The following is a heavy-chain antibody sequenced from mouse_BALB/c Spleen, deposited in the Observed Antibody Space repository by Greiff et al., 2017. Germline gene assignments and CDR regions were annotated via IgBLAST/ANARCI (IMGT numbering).Heavy chain of an antibody. CDR2: ISYSGST. Sequence: EVKLVESGPGLVKPSQSLSLTCTVTGYSITSDYAWNWIRQFPGNKLEWMGYISYSGSTSYNPSLKSRISITRDTSKNQFFLQLNSVTTEDTATYYCARGLMIKGAWFAYWGQGTLVTVSA. J-gene: IGHJ3*01. CDR3: ARGLMIKGAWFAY. V-gene: IGHV3-2*02. D-gene: IGHD2-4*01. CDR1: GYSITSDYA.